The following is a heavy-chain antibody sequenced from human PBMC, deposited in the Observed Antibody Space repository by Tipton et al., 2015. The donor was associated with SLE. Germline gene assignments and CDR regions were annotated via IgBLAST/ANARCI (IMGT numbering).Heavy chain of an antibody. CDR1: GFTFSSYA. Sequence: SLRLSCAASGFTFSSYAMHWVRQAPGKGLVWVSRINSDGSSTSYADSVKGRFTISRDNAKNTLYLQMNSLRAEDTAVYYCARVDAIAAASDWGQGTLVTVSS. V-gene: IGHV3-74*01. CDR2: INSDGSST. J-gene: IGHJ4*02. D-gene: IGHD6-13*01. CDR3: ARVDAIAAASD.